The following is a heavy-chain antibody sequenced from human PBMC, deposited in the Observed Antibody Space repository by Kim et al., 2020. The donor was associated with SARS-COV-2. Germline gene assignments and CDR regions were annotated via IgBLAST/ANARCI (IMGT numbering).Heavy chain of an antibody. CDR3: ARDRGLRYFDSRGAFDI. V-gene: IGHV4-59*01. D-gene: IGHD3-9*01. Sequence: LKSQVTIPVDTSKNQFSLKLSSVTAADTAVYYCARDRGLRYFDSRGAFDIWGQGTMVTVSS. J-gene: IGHJ3*02.